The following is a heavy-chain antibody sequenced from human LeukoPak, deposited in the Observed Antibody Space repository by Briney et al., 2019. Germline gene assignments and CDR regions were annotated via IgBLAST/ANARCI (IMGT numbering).Heavy chain of an antibody. Sequence: GGSLRLSCAASGFTFSSYWMSWVRQAPGKGLEWVANIKQDGSEKYYVDSVKGRFTISRDNSKNTLYLQMNSLRAEDTAVYYCAQAARHSHYYYGMDVWGQGTTVTVSS. J-gene: IGHJ6*02. D-gene: IGHD6-6*01. CDR1: GFTFSSYW. V-gene: IGHV3-7*03. CDR2: IKQDGSEK. CDR3: AQAARHSHYYYGMDV.